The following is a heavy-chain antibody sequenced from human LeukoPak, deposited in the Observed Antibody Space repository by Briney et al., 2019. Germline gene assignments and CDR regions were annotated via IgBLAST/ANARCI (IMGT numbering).Heavy chain of an antibody. CDR3: ARDLYPVYDTLSGYPLSL. J-gene: IGHJ4*02. Sequence: ASVKVSCKASGYTFTGYYLQWVRQAPGQGLEWMGWINPNSGGTIYAQKFQGRVTMTRDTSINTAYMELSRLTSDDTAVYYCARDLYPVYDTLSGYPLSLWGQGTLVTVSS. CDR2: INPNSGGT. CDR1: GYTFTGYY. D-gene: IGHD3-9*01. V-gene: IGHV1-2*02.